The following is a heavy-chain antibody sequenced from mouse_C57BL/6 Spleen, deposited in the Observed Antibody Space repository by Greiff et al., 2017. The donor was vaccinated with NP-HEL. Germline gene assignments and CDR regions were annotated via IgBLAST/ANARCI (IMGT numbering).Heavy chain of an antibody. V-gene: IGHV2-2*01. CDR2: IWSGGST. CDR1: GFSLTSYG. D-gene: IGHD1-1*01. Sequence: VMLVESGPGLVQPSQSLSITCTVSGFSLTSYGVHWVRQSPGKGLEWLGVIWSGGSTDYNAAFISRLSISKDNSKSQVFFKMNRLQADDTAIYYCARNEGYGSSYFDYWGQGTTLTVSS. CDR3: ARNEGYGSSYFDY. J-gene: IGHJ2*01.